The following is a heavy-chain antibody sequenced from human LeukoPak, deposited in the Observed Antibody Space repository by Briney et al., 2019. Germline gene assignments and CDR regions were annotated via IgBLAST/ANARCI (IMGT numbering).Heavy chain of an antibody. CDR1: GFTFSSYS. CDR2: ISTSGRTI. D-gene: IGHD5-24*01. V-gene: IGHV3-48*04. Sequence: GGSLRLSCAASGFTFSSYSMNWVRQAPGKGLEWVSYISTSGRTIYYADSVKGRFTISRDNAKNSLYLQMNSLRAEDTAVYYCARSARRDGYNFDYYYMDVWGKGTTVTISS. CDR3: ARSARRDGYNFDYYYMDV. J-gene: IGHJ6*03.